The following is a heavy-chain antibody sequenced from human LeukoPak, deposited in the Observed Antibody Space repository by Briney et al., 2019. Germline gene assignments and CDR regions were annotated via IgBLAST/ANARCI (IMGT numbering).Heavy chain of an antibody. V-gene: IGHV3-64*04. Sequence: GGSLRLSCSASGFTFNRFYLHWVRQAPGKGLEFVSHISSNGATTYYADSVKGRFTISRDNSKKTLSFQMNSLRAEDTAVYYCAKGSGSSCYSPCDYWGQGILVTVSS. J-gene: IGHJ4*02. CDR2: ISSNGATT. D-gene: IGHD2-15*01. CDR3: AKGSGSSCYSPCDY. CDR1: GFTFNRFY.